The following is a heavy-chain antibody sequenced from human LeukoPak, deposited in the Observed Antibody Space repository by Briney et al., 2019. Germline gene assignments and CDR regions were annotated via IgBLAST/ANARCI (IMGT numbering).Heavy chain of an antibody. CDR1: GFTVSSNY. CDR2: IYSGGST. V-gene: IGHV3-53*01. D-gene: IGHD3-22*01. Sequence: GGSLRLSCAASGFTVSSNYMSWVRQAPGKGLEWVSVIYSGGSTYYADSVKGRFTISRDNSKNTLYLQMNSLRAEDTAVYYCARDSFLHYYDSSGYYPQWGQGTLVTVSS. CDR3: ARDSFLHYYDSSGYYPQ. J-gene: IGHJ4*02.